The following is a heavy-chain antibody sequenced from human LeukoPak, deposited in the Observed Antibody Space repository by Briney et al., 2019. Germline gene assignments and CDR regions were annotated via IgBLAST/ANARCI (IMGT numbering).Heavy chain of an antibody. V-gene: IGHV3-23*01. CDR1: GFSFSSHG. J-gene: IGHJ4*02. CDR3: AKEREWEPVFDY. Sequence: PGGSLRLSCAASGFSFSSHGMSWVRQAPGKGLEWVSAISGSGGSTYYADSVKGRFTISRDNSKNTLYLQMNSLRAEDTAVYYCAKEREWEPVFDYWGQGTLVTVSS. D-gene: IGHD1-26*01. CDR2: ISGSGGST.